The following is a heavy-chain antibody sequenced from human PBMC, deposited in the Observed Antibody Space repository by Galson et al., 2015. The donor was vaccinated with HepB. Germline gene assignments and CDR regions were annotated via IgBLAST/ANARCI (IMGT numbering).Heavy chain of an antibody. Sequence: SVKVSCKASGYTFTSYAMHWVRQAPGQRLEWMGWINAGNGNTKYSQKFQGRVTITRDTSASTAYMELSSLRSEGTAVYYCARDANVVVITAYYFDYWGQGTLVTVSS. V-gene: IGHV1-3*01. J-gene: IGHJ4*02. CDR3: ARDANVVVITAYYFDY. CDR2: INAGNGNT. CDR1: GYTFTSYA. D-gene: IGHD3-22*01.